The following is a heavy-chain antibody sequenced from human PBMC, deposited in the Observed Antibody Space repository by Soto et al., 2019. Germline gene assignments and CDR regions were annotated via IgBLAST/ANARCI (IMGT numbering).Heavy chain of an antibody. Sequence: EVQLVESGGGLIQPGGSLRLSCAASGFTVSSNYMNWVRQAPGKGLEWVSVIYSGGNVYYADSVKGRFTISRDNSKNTLYLQIDGLRGEDTAVYYCVRGSRDYSGTLRVDYWGQGTLVTVSS. CDR2: IYSGGNV. D-gene: IGHD3-22*01. CDR3: VRGSRDYSGTLRVDY. J-gene: IGHJ4*02. V-gene: IGHV3-53*02. CDR1: GFTVSSNY.